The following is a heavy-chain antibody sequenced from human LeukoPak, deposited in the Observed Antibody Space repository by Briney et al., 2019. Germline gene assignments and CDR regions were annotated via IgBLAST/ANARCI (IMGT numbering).Heavy chain of an antibody. CDR3: ARVRRESLYFYGMDV. D-gene: IGHD2-8*01. CDR1: GFTLTNNY. J-gene: IGHJ6*02. V-gene: IGHV3-53*01. Sequence: GGSLRLSCAASGFTLTNNYMNWVRQAPGKGLEWVSVIYSEGKTNYAEPVKGRFTISRDNSKNTLYLQMNSLRAEDTAVYYCARVRRESLYFYGMDVWGQGTTVTVSS. CDR2: IYSEGKT.